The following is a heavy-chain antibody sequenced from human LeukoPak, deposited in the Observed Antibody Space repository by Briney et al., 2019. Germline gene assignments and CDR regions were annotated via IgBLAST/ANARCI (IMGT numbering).Heavy chain of an antibody. J-gene: IGHJ6*02. CDR1: GYDLHTDW. CDR2: IYPGDSDT. CDR3: ARHSGSVTYYYGMDV. V-gene: IGHV5-51*01. D-gene: IGHD2-21*02. Sequence: GESLKISCKGLGYDLHTDWIGWVRQMPGKGLEWMGLIYPGDSDTRYSPSFQGQVTISADKSISTAYLQWSSLKASDTAMYYCARHSGSVTYYYGMDVWGQGTTVTVSS.